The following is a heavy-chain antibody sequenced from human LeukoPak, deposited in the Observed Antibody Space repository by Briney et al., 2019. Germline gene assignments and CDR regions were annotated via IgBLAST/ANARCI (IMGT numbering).Heavy chain of an antibody. V-gene: IGHV1-18*01. CDR2: ISAYNGNT. Sequence: GASVKVSCKASGYTFTSYGISWVRQAPGQGLEWMGWISAYNGNTNYAQKLQGRVTMTTDASTSTAYMELRSLRSDDTAVYYCARVSSTRWFGELVYWFDPWGQGTLVTVSS. D-gene: IGHD3-10*01. CDR1: GYTFTSYG. CDR3: ARVSSTRWFGELVYWFDP. J-gene: IGHJ5*02.